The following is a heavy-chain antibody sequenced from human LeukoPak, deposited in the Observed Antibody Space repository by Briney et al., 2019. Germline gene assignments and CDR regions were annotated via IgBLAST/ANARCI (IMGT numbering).Heavy chain of an antibody. D-gene: IGHD5-18*01. CDR1: GFTFDDYT. V-gene: IGHV3-43*01. CDR3: AKGTYSYGLEGAVGY. CDR2: ISWDGGST. Sequence: PGRSLRLSCAASGFTFDDYTMHWVRQAPGKGLEWVSLISWDGGSTYYADSVKGRFTISRDNSKNSLYLQMNSLRTEDTALYYCAKGTYSYGLEGAVGYWGQGTLVTVSS. J-gene: IGHJ4*02.